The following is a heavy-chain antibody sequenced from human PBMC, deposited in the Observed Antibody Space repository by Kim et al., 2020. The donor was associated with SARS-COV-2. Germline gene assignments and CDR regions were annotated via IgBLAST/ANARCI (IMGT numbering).Heavy chain of an antibody. J-gene: IGHJ1*01. CDR2: IRSKANSYAT. CDR1: GFTFSGSA. D-gene: IGHD2-21*02. CDR3: TSQLAYCGGDCYFEYFQH. V-gene: IGHV3-73*01. Sequence: GGSLKLSCAASGFTFSGSAMHWVRQASGKGLEWVGRIRSKANSYATAYAASVKGRFTISRDDSKNTAYLQMNSLKTEDTAVYYCTSQLAYCGGDCYFEYFQHWGQGTLVTVSS.